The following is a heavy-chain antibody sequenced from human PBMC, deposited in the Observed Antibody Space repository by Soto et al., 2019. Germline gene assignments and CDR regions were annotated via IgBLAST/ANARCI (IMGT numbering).Heavy chain of an antibody. CDR3: ARSDRRDLYYFDY. D-gene: IGHD3-22*01. CDR1: GGSISSYY. CDR2: IYYSGST. V-gene: IGHV4-59*01. Sequence: SETLSLTCTVSGGSISSYYWSWIRQPPGKGLEWIGYIYYSGSTNYNPSLKSRVTISVDTSKNQFSLKLSPVTAADTAVYYCARSDRRDLYYFDYWGQGTLVTVSS. J-gene: IGHJ4*02.